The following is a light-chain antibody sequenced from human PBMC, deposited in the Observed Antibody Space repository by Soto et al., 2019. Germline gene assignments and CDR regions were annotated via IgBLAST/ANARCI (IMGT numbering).Light chain of an antibody. V-gene: IGLV2-14*01. CDR2: AVS. Sequence: QSVLTRPASVSGSPGQSITISCSGTSSDIGSYNHVAWYQQFPGKSPKLIIYAVSDRPSGVSDRFSGSKSGNTASLTVSGLQAEDEADYYCSSYTGGNPSYVFGTGTKVT. CDR1: SSDIGSYNH. J-gene: IGLJ1*01. CDR3: SSYTGGNPSYV.